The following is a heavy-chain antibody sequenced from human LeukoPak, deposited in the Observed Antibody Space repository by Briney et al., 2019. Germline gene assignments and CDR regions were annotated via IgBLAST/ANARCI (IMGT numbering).Heavy chain of an antibody. V-gene: IGHV3-30*04. CDR1: GFTLSSYA. Sequence: GGSLRLSCAASGFTLSSYAMHWVRQAPGKGLEWVAVISYDGSNKYYADSVKGRFTISRDNSKNTLYLQMSSLRAEDTAVYYCARDSLGDPTYYFDYWGQGTLVTVSS. CDR3: ARDSLGDPTYYFDY. J-gene: IGHJ4*02. D-gene: IGHD3-10*01. CDR2: ISYDGSNK.